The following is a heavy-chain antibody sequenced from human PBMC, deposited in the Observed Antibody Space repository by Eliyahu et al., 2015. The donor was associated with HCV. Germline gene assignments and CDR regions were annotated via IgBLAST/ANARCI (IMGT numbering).Heavy chain of an antibody. Sequence: QVTLRESGPALVKPTQTLTLTCTFSGFSLTTSGVCMSWIRQPPGKAPGWLSRIDWDDDKYYSTSLKTRLTISKDTSKNQVVLTMTNMDPVDTATYYCARIPKLSGYYFDYWGQGTLVTVSS. CDR2: IDWDDDK. V-gene: IGHV2-70*15. D-gene: IGHD3-10*01. CDR1: GFSLTTSGVC. J-gene: IGHJ4*02. CDR3: ARIPKLSGYYFDY.